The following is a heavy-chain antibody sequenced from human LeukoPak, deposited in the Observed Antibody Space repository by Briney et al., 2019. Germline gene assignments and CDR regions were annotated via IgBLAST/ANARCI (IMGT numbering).Heavy chain of an antibody. Sequence: AGGSLRLSCAASGFTFSSYWMSWVRQAPGKGLEWVSYISSSSSTIYYADSVKGRFTISRDNSKNTLYLQMNSLRAEDTAVYYCAKDHSQGGYSYGPLDYWGQGTLVTVSS. CDR3: AKDHSQGGYSYGPLDY. J-gene: IGHJ4*02. CDR1: GFTFSSYW. V-gene: IGHV3-48*01. D-gene: IGHD5-18*01. CDR2: ISSSSSTI.